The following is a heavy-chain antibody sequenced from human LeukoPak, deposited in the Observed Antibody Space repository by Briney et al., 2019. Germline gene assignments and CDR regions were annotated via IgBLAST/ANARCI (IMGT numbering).Heavy chain of an antibody. J-gene: IGHJ4*02. CDR3: ARDGVTGTTPLDY. CDR1: GDAIPSNSAA. D-gene: IGHD1-7*01. CDR2: TYYRSKWYN. Sequence: SQTLSLTCAISGDAIPSNSAAWNWIRQSPSRGLEWLGRTYYRSKWYNDYAVSVKSRITINPDTSKNQFSPQLNSVTPEDTAVYYCARDGVTGTTPLDYWGQGTLVTVSS. V-gene: IGHV6-1*01.